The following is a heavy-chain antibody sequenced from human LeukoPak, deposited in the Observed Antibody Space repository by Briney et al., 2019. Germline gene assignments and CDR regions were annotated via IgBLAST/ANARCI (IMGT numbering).Heavy chain of an antibody. D-gene: IGHD2-2*01. J-gene: IGHJ4*02. CDR1: GGSFSGYY. CDR3: ARLEDCSSTSCSRPFDY. Sequence: PSETLSLTCAVYGGSFSGYYWSWIRQPPGKGLEWIGEVNHSGSTNYNPSLKSRVTISVDTSKNQFSLKLSSVTAADTAVYYCARLEDCSSTSCSRPFDYWGQGTLVTVSS. CDR2: VNHSGST. V-gene: IGHV4-34*01.